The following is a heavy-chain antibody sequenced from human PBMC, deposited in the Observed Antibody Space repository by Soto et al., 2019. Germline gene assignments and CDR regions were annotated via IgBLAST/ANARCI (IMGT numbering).Heavy chain of an antibody. CDR2: INHSGST. J-gene: IGHJ3*02. V-gene: IGHV4-34*01. Sequence: QVQLQQWGAGPLKPSETLSLTCAVYGGSFSGYYWSWIRQPPGKGLEWIGEINHSGSTNYNPSLKSRVTISVDTSKNQFSLKLSSVTAADTAVYYCARVKRYSSSSLDIWGQGTMVTVSS. CDR3: ARVKRYSSSSLDI. CDR1: GGSFSGYY. D-gene: IGHD6-6*01.